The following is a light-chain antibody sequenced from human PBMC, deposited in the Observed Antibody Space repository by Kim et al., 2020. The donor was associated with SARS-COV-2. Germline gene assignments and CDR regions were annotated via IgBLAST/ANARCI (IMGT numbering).Light chain of an antibody. J-gene: IGKJ4*01. CDR1: QKMRKY. Sequence: VSVEDRDTITREANQKMRKYIIWYHQKPERAPKVLIYEAYTVETGVPSRFSVSGSGTHFTFSINDLRPEKIWTFYCQQCDDLPLTFGGGAKV. CDR3: QQCDDLPLT. CDR2: EAY. V-gene: IGKV1-33*01.